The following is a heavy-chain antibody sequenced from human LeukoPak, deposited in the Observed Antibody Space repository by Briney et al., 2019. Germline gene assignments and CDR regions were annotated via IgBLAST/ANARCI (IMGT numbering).Heavy chain of an antibody. J-gene: IGHJ4*02. CDR2: IYYSGST. CDR1: GGSISSYY. V-gene: IGHV4-59*01. CDR3: ARSHSGYDRFDY. Sequence: SETPSLTCTVSGGSISSYYWSWIRQPPGKGLEWIGDIYYSGSTNYNPSLKSRVTISVDTSKNQFSLKLSSVPAADTAVYYCARSHSGYDRFDYWGQGTLVTVSS. D-gene: IGHD5-12*01.